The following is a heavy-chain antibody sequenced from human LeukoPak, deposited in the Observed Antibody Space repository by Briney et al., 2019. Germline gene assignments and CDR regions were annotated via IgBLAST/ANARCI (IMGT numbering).Heavy chain of an antibody. CDR1: GFTFSSYE. CDR2: ISSSSSTI. CDR3: ARVGYYYDSSGYNNPIDY. D-gene: IGHD3-22*01. V-gene: IGHV3-48*01. J-gene: IGHJ4*02. Sequence: GGSLRLSCAASGFTFSSYEMNWVRQAPGKGLEWVSYISSSSSTIYYADSVKGRFTISRDNAKNSLYLQMNSLRAEDTAVYYCARVGYYYDSSGYNNPIDYWGQGTLVTVSS.